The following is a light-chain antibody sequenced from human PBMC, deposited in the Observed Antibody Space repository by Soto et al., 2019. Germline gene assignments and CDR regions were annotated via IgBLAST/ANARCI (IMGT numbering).Light chain of an antibody. CDR2: GAS. J-gene: IGKJ4*01. Sequence: EIVMTQSPATLSVSPGERATLSCRASQSVSSNLAWYQQKPGQAPRLLIYGASTSATGIPARFSGSGSGTEFTLTISSLQSEDFAVYYCQQYNNWPPDRLTFGGGTKVEIK. CDR1: QSVSSN. CDR3: QQYNNWPPDRLT. V-gene: IGKV3-15*01.